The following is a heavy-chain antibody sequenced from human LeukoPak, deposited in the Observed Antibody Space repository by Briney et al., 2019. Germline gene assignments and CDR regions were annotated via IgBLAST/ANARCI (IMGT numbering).Heavy chain of an antibody. Sequence: ASVRVSCKPSGYTFTSYVISCVRQAPGQGLEWMGWISAYNGNTNYAQKLQGRVTMTTDTSTSTAYMELRSLRSDDTAVYYCARDRYYFDYWGQGTLVTVSS. CDR2: ISAYNGNT. V-gene: IGHV1-18*01. CDR1: GYTFTSYV. CDR3: ARDRYYFDY. J-gene: IGHJ4*02.